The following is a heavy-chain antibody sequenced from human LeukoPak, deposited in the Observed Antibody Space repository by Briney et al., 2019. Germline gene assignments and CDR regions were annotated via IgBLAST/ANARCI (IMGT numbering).Heavy chain of an antibody. V-gene: IGHV1-18*01. CDR3: ARDEYFDSLTGLGENYYMDV. D-gene: IGHD3-9*01. J-gene: IGHJ6*03. Sequence: ASVKVSCKASGYIFTNHGISWVRQAPGQGLEWMGWISAYNGNTNYTPKLQGRVTTTTDTSTSTAYMELRSLRSDDTAVYYCARDEYFDSLTGLGENYYMDVWGKGTTVTVSS. CDR2: ISAYNGNT. CDR1: GYIFTNHG.